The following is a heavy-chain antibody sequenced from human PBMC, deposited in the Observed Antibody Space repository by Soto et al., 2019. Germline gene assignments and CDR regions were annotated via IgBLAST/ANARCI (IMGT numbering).Heavy chain of an antibody. CDR2: IRGNGGRT. D-gene: IGHD3-10*01. CDR1: GFTFSSDW. Sequence: PGGSLRLSCAASGFTFSSDWLHWVRQAPGKGLEYVSAIRGNGGRTHYADSVKGRFTISRDNSKNTLSLQMSSLRAEDSAVYYCVKDQYYYGSGQDAFDIWGQGTMVTVSS. CDR3: VKDQYYYGSGQDAFDI. J-gene: IGHJ3*02. V-gene: IGHV3-64D*06.